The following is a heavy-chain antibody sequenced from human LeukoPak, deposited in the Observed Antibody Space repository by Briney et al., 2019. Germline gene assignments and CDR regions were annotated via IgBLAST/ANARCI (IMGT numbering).Heavy chain of an antibody. CDR3: ARAYGDYPNDY. J-gene: IGHJ4*02. CDR2: MNPNSGNT. CDR1: GYTFTSYD. Sequence: ASVKVSCKASGYTFTSYDINWVRQATGQGLEWMGWMNPNSGNTGYAQKFQGRVAITRNTSISTAYMELSSLRSEDTAVYYCARAYGDYPNDYWGQGTLVTVSS. D-gene: IGHD4-17*01. V-gene: IGHV1-8*03.